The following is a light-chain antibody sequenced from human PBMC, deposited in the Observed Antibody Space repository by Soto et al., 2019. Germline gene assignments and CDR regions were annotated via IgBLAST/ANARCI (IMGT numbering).Light chain of an antibody. CDR1: QSVSSN. Sequence: EIVMTQSPATLSVSPGERATLSCRASQSVSSNLAWYQQKPGQAPRLLIYGASTRATGIPARFSGSGSGTEFTLTISSLQSEDFAVYYCRQYNNWHPRLTVGGGTKVDIK. CDR2: GAS. CDR3: RQYNNWHPRLT. J-gene: IGKJ4*01. V-gene: IGKV3-15*01.